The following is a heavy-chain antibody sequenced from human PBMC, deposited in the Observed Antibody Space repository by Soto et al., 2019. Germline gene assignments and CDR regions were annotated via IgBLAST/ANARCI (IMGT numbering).Heavy chain of an antibody. J-gene: IGHJ6*02. CDR2: IYYSGST. V-gene: IGHV4-61*08. CDR1: GGSISSGGYY. Sequence: PSETLSLTCAVSGGSISSGGYYWSWIRQPPGKGLEWIGYIYYSGSTNYNPSLKSRVTISVDTSKKQFSLKLSSVTAADTAVYYCARQLWFGGLYGMDVWGQGTTVTVSS. CDR3: ARQLWFGGLYGMDV. D-gene: IGHD3-10*01.